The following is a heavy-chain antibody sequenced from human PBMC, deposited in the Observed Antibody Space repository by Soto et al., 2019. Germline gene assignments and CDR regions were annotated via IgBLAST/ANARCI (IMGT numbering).Heavy chain of an antibody. CDR2: ISTSTGNT. J-gene: IGHJ4*02. CDR3: ARSPRVIVAAKGTLDF. CDR1: GYTFTTFG. D-gene: IGHD2-21*02. Sequence: QVQLVQSGGEVKKPGASVKVSCKASGYTFTTFGITWVRQAPGQGLEWLGWISTSTGNTNYAQKLQGRVTLTTDTPTKTAYMDWRSLTSDDPAVYYCARSPRVIVAAKGTLDFWGQGPLVTVPP. V-gene: IGHV1-18*04.